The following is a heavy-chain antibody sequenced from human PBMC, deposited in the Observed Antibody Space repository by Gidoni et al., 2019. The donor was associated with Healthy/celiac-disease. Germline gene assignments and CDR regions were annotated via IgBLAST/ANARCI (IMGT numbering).Heavy chain of an antibody. J-gene: IGHJ4*02. D-gene: IGHD1-26*01. Sequence: EVQLVESGGGLVKPGGSLSLSCAPPGFTFSNAWMSWVRQAPGKGLEWVGRIKSKTDGGTTDYAAPVKGRFTISRDDSKNTLYLQMNSLKTEDTAVYYCTTVSGGWELRDYWGQGTLVTVSS. V-gene: IGHV3-15*01. CDR3: TTVSGGWELRDY. CDR1: GFTFSNAW. CDR2: IKSKTDGGTT.